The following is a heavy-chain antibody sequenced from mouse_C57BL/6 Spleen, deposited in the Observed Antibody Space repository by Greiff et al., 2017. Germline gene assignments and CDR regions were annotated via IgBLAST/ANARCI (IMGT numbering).Heavy chain of an antibody. J-gene: IGHJ4*01. CDR1: GYTFTSYW. Sequence: QVQLQQPGAELVRPGTSVKLSCKASGYTFTSYWMHWVKQRPGQGLEWIGVIDPSDSYTNYNQKFKGKATLTVDTSSSTAYMQLSSLTSEDSAVYYCAREGLPERYAMDYWGQGTSVTVSS. CDR3: AREGLPERYAMDY. CDR2: IDPSDSYT. V-gene: IGHV1-59*01. D-gene: IGHD3-1*01.